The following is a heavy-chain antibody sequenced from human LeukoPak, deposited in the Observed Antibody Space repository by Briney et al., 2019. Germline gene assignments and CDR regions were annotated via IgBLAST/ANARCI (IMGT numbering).Heavy chain of an antibody. CDR2: ISGSGGST. CDR1: GGSISSGDYY. J-gene: IGHJ6*02. Sequence: ETLSLTCTVSGGSISSGDYYWSWVRQAPGKGLEWVSAISGSGGSTYYADSVKGRFTISRDNSKNTLYLQMNSLRAEDTAVYYCAKDPYTFGGVICPPPCGMDVWGQGTTVTVSS. CDR3: AKDPYTFGGVICPPPCGMDV. D-gene: IGHD3-16*01. V-gene: IGHV3-23*01.